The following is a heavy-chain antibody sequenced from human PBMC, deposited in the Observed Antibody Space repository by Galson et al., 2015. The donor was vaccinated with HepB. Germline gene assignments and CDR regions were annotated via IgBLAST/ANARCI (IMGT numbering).Heavy chain of an antibody. CDR2: IIPIFGTA. V-gene: IGHV1-69*13. D-gene: IGHD3-22*01. Sequence: SVKVSCKASGGTFSSYAISWVRQAPGQGLEGMGGIIPIFGTANYAQKFQGRVTITADETTSTAYMELSSLRSEDTAVYYCASSWYSSGYFGYWGQGTLVTVSS. J-gene: IGHJ4*02. CDR1: GGTFSSYA. CDR3: ASSWYSSGYFGY.